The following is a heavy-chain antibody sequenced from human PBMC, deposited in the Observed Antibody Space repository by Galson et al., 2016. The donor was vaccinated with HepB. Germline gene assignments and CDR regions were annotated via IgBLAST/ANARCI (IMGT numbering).Heavy chain of an antibody. V-gene: IGHV1-2*04. CDR1: GYTFTDYY. J-gene: IGHJ5*02. CDR2: INPNSDGT. CDR3: ARGPLDFRSGHRGFDP. D-gene: IGHD3-3*01. Sequence: SVKVSCKASGYTFTDYYIHWVRQAPGQGLEWMGWINPNSDGTNFAQKFRGWVSMTRDTSISTAYMELLRLKSDDTAVYYCARGPLDFRSGHRGFDPWGQGTLVTVAS.